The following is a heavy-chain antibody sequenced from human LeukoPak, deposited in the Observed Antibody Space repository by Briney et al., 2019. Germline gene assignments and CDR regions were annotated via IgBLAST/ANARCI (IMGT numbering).Heavy chain of an antibody. J-gene: IGHJ4*02. CDR2: LSDSGSTT. Sequence: PGGSLRLSCAASGFTFTNFAMTWARQAPGKGLEWVSGLSDSGSTTYYADSVKGRVTISRDNAQNTLYLQMGSLRVEDTAVYYCAKGLTPDYWGQGTLVTVSS. CDR1: GFTFTNFA. V-gene: IGHV3-23*01. D-gene: IGHD4/OR15-4a*01. CDR3: AKGLTPDY.